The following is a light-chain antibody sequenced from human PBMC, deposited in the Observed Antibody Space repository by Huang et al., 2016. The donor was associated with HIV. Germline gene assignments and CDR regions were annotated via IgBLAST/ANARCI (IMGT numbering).Light chain of an antibody. CDR3: QQYDTYPHT. J-gene: IGKJ5*01. CDR2: AAS. CDR1: QDISNY. V-gene: IGKV1-8*01. Sequence: AIRITQSPSSLSASTGDRVTITCRASQDISNYLAWYQQKPGEAPKLLIFAASTLQSGVPSRFSGGGSGTDLTLTINCLQSEDLATYFCQQYDTYPHTFGQGTRVEIK.